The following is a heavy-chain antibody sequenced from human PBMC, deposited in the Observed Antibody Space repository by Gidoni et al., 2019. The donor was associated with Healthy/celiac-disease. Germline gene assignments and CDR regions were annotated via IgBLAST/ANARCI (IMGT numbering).Heavy chain of an antibody. J-gene: IGHJ2*01. Sequence: EVQLVESGGGRVKPGGSLRLSWAASGFTFSSYSMNWVRQAPGKGLQWVSAISSSSSYIYYADSVKGRFTISRDNAKNSLYLQMNSLRAEDTAVYYCARGYGSGSYWYFDLWGRGTLVTVSS. CDR1: GFTFSSYS. CDR3: ARGYGSGSYWYFDL. CDR2: ISSSSSYI. V-gene: IGHV3-21*01. D-gene: IGHD3-10*01.